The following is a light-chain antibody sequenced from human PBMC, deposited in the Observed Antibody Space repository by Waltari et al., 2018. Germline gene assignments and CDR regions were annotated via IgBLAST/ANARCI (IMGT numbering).Light chain of an antibody. CDR2: DVS. CDR1: QRINTW. CDR3: QQYYRYYT. V-gene: IGKV1-5*01. J-gene: IGKJ2*01. Sequence: IQMTQSPSALSASVGDRVPITCRASQRINTWMAWYQQRPWKAPKVLIYDVSTLESGVPSRFSGSGSGTEFTLAINNLQPEDFATYYCQQYYRYYTFGQGTKLEIK.